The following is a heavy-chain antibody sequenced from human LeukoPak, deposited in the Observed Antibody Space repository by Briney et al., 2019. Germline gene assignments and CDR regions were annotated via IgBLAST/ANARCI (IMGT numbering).Heavy chain of an antibody. CDR2: ISGSGTST. V-gene: IGHV3-23*01. Sequence: GSLRLSCAASGFTFSIYGMSWVRQAPGKGLEWVSGISGSGTSTYYADSVKGRFTISRDSSKNTLYMQMNSLRAEDTAVYYCAKESLTPPYYYDSSGYWSWFDPWGQGTLVTVSS. CDR3: AKESLTPPYYYDSSGYWSWFDP. D-gene: IGHD3-22*01. CDR1: GFTFSIYG. J-gene: IGHJ5*02.